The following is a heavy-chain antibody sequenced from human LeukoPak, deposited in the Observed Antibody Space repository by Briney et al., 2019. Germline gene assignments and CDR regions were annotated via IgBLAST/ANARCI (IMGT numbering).Heavy chain of an antibody. D-gene: IGHD6-13*01. CDR1: GYSISSGYY. J-gene: IGHJ4*02. CDR3: ARAESSWDIDY. CDR2: IYHSGST. Sequence: SETLSLTCAVSGYSISSGYYWGWIRQPPGKGLEWIGSIYHSGSTYYNPSLKSRATKSVDTSKNQFSLKLSSVTAADTAVYYCARAESSWDIDYWGQGTLVTVSS. V-gene: IGHV4-38-2*01.